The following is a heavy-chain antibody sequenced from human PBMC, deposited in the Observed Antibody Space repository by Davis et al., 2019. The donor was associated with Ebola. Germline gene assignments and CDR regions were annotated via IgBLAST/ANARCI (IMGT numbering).Heavy chain of an antibody. J-gene: IGHJ4*02. CDR2: IYPGDSDT. Sequence: GESLKISCKGSGYSFTSNWIGWVRQMPGKGLEWMGIIYPGDSDTRYSPSFQGQVTISADKSISTAYLQWSSLKASDTATYYCARAPYYYDVSGFYVDFWGQGTLVTVSS. CDR3: ARAPYYYDVSGFYVDF. CDR1: GYSFTSNW. D-gene: IGHD3-22*01. V-gene: IGHV5-51*01.